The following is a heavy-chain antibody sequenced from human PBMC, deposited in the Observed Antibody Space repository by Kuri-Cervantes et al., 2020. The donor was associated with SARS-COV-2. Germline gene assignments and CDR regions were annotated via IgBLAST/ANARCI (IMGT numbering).Heavy chain of an antibody. CDR2: INHSGST. V-gene: IGHV4-34*01. CDR3: ARDVQGYSYGSGYYYYGMDV. D-gene: IGHD5-18*01. J-gene: IGHJ6*02. Sequence: SETLSLTCAVYGGSFSGYYWSWIRQPPGKGLEWIGEINHSGSTNYNPSLKSRVTISVDTSKNQFSLKLSSVTAADTAVYYCARDVQGYSYGSGYYYYGMDVWGQGTMVTVSS. CDR1: GGSFSGYY.